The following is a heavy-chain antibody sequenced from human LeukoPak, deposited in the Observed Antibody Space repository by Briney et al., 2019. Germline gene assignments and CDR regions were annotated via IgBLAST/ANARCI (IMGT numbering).Heavy chain of an antibody. CDR2: IYYSGGI. CDR3: ARKTTTGPTKAAFDI. V-gene: IGHV4-28*05. CDR1: GYSISTSNY. D-gene: IGHD4-17*01. J-gene: IGHJ3*02. Sequence: SDTLSLTCAVSGYSISTSNYWAWIRQPPGKGLEWIGHIYYSGGIYYSPSLKSRVTMSVDTSKNQFSLKLSSVTAVDTAVYYCARKTTTGPTKAAFDIWGQGTMLTVSS.